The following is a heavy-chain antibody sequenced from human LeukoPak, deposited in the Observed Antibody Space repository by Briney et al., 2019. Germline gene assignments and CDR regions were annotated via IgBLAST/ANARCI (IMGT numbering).Heavy chain of an antibody. CDR1: GYTFTGYY. V-gene: IGHV1-2*02. J-gene: IGHJ4*02. CDR2: INPNSGGT. D-gene: IGHD3-22*01. CDR3: ARVPLYYYDSSGYYYPWLDY. Sequence: ASVKVSCKASGYTFTGYYMHWVRQAPGQGLEWMGWINPNSGGTNYAQKFQGRVTMTRDTSISTAYMELSRLGSDDTAVYYCARVPLYYYDSSGYYYPWLDYWGQGTLVTVSS.